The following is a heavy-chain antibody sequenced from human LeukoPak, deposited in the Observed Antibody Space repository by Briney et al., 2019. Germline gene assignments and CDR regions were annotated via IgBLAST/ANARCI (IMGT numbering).Heavy chain of an antibody. CDR2: INHSGST. V-gene: IGHV4-34*01. CDR3: ARVNNFSFDP. Sequence: PSETLSLTCAVYGGSFSGYYWSWIRQPPGKGLEWIGEINHSGSTNYNPSLKSRVTISVDTSKNQFSLKLSSVTAADTAVYYCARVNNFSFDPWGQGTLVTVSS. D-gene: IGHD1/OR15-1a*01. J-gene: IGHJ5*02. CDR1: GGSFSGYY.